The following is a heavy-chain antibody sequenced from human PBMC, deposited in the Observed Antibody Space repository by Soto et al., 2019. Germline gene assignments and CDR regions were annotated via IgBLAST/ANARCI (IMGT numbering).Heavy chain of an antibody. CDR3: ARGLGTEPFDY. Sequence: QVQLQESGPVLVKPSQTLSLTCTVSGGSISSGGYYWSWIRQHPGKGLEWIGYIYYSGSTYYNPSLKSXXTXSXXTSKNQFSLKLSSVTAADTAVYYCARGLGTEPFDYWGQGTLVTVSS. CDR2: IYYSGST. CDR1: GGSISSGGYY. D-gene: IGHD7-27*01. V-gene: IGHV4-31*03. J-gene: IGHJ4*02.